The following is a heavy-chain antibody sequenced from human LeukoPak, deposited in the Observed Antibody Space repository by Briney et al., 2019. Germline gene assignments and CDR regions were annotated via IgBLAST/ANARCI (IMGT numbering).Heavy chain of an antibody. J-gene: IGHJ4*02. CDR2: IYYSGST. CDR1: GGSISSSRYY. V-gene: IGHV4-39*07. D-gene: IGHD4-17*01. CDR3: ARAGYGDSDFDY. Sequence: PSETLSLTCTVSGGSISSSRYYWGWIRQPPGKGLEWIGSIYYSGSTYYNPSLKSRVTISVDTSKNQFSLKLSSVTAADTAVYYCARAGYGDSDFDYWGQGTLVTVSS.